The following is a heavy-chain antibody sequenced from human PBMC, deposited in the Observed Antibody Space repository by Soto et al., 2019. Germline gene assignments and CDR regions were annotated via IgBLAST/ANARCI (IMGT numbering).Heavy chain of an antibody. J-gene: IGHJ5*01. CDR2: INPNCGGT. Sequence: ASVTVSCKASGYTFSGFYMHWVRQAPGQGLEWMGWINPNCGGTKTAEMFQGRVTMTRDTSISTAYMELSRLTADDTAVYYCASAAVTGTAGPDSWGLGTLVTVSS. D-gene: IGHD6-19*01. CDR3: ASAAVTGTAGPDS. V-gene: IGHV1-2*02. CDR1: GYTFSGFY.